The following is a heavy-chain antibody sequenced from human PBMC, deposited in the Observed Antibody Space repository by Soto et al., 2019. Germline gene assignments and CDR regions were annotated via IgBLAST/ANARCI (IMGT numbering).Heavy chain of an antibody. Sequence: QVQLVQSGAEVQNPGASVKVSCKTSGYTFNDFGITWVRQAPGLGLEWLGWIYSKAGTINFAPKFQGRVIMTTDTSTITAYMELTSLTAADSAVYFCARDIGFDIDYWGQGTLVTVS. V-gene: IGHV1-18*01. J-gene: IGHJ4*02. CDR1: GYTFNDFG. CDR2: IYSKAGTI. CDR3: ARDIGFDIDY. D-gene: IGHD5-12*01.